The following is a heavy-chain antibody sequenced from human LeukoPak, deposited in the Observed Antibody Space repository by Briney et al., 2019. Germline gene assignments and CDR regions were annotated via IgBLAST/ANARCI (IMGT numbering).Heavy chain of an antibody. CDR3: ARLDYYDSSGYYYGGHFDY. CDR1: GGTFSSYA. D-gene: IGHD3-22*01. Sequence: SVRVSCKASGGTFSSYAISWVRQAPGQGLEWMGGIIPIFGTVNYAQKFQGRVTITADESTSTAYMELSSLRSEDTAVYYCARLDYYDSSGYYYGGHFDYWGQGTLVTVSS. CDR2: IIPIFGTV. V-gene: IGHV1-69*13. J-gene: IGHJ4*02.